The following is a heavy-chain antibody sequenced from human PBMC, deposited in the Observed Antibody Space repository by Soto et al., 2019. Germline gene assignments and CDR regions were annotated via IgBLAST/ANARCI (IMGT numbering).Heavy chain of an antibody. J-gene: IGHJ4*02. Sequence: QVQLVESGGGLVKPGGSLRLSCAVSGFTFNDYQMTWFRQAPGKGLEWVSRISSTGSYADYADSMKGRFTVSRDNANNTVYLQMDSLRDEDTAVYFCARIVGLRLNDYWGQGTLVIVSS. CDR3: ARIVGLRLNDY. D-gene: IGHD1-26*01. CDR2: ISSTGSYA. CDR1: GFTFNDYQ. V-gene: IGHV3-11*05.